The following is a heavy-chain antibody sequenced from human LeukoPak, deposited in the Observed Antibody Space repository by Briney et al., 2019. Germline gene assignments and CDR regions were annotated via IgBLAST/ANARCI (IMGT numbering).Heavy chain of an antibody. CDR1: GFTFDDYS. Sequence: GGSLRLSCTGSGFTFDDYSMSWFRRAPGKGQEWVGFIRSKAYGGTTNYAASVKARFVISRDDSKSVAYLQMNSLKTEDTALYYCSPTTVIMMGGVAFAIWGQGTMVTVSS. J-gene: IGHJ3*02. CDR2: IRSKAYGGTT. D-gene: IGHD4-23*01. V-gene: IGHV3-49*03. CDR3: SPTTVIMMGGVAFAI.